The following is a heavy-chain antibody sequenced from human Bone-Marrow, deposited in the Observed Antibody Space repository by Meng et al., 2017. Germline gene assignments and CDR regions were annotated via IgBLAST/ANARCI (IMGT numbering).Heavy chain of an antibody. V-gene: IGHV1-3*01. CDR1: GYTFTSYA. J-gene: IGHJ4*02. CDR2: INAGNGNT. Sequence: GGEVKKPWASGKVSCKASGYTFTSYAMHWVRQAPGQRLEWMGWINAGNGNTKYSQKFQGRVTITRDTSASTAYMELSGLRSDDTAMYYCARDEDISAAGKLFGDYWGQGTLVTVSS. CDR3: ARDEDISAAGKLFGDY. D-gene: IGHD6-25*01.